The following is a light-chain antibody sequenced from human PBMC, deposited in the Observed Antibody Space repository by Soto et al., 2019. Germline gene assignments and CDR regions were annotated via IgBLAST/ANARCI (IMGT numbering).Light chain of an antibody. CDR1: QSIGTW. Sequence: DIQMTQSPSALSASVGDRVTITCRASQSIGTWLAWYQQKPGKAPKLLIYEVSSLESGVPSRFSGSGSGTEFTLTISSLQPDDFATYYCQQYNSYSPWTFGQGTKVDIK. V-gene: IGKV1-5*01. J-gene: IGKJ1*01. CDR3: QQYNSYSPWT. CDR2: EVS.